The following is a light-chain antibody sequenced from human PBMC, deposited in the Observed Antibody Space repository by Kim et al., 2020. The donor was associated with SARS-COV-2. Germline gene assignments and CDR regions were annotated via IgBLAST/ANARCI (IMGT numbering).Light chain of an antibody. CDR3: GADHGSGSNFVYV. V-gene: IGLV9-49*01. CDR1: SGYSNYK. Sequence: CTLSSGYSNYKVDWYQQRPGKGPRFVMRVGTGGIVGSKGDGIPDRFSVLGSGLNRYLTIKNIQEEDESDYHCGADHGSGSNFVYVSGTGTKVTVL. J-gene: IGLJ1*01. CDR2: VGTGGIVG.